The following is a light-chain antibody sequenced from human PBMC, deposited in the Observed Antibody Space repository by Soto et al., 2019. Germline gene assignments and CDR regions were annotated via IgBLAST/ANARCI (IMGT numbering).Light chain of an antibody. CDR3: QQYNSWPPLT. J-gene: IGKJ4*01. V-gene: IGKV3-15*01. CDR1: QNVDSN. Sequence: EIVMTQSPATVSVSPGERATLSCRASQNVDSNLAWYQQKPGQPPRLLIYGAYTRATGVPARFSGSGSGTEFTLTINSLQSEDFAVYYCQQYNSWPPLTFRGGTKVEIK. CDR2: GAY.